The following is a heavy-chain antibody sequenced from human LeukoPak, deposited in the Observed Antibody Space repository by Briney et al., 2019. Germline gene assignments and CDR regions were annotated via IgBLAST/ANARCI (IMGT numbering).Heavy chain of an antibody. J-gene: IGHJ6*02. V-gene: IGHV1-18*01. CDR1: GYTFTSYG. Sequence: ASVKVSCKASGYTFTSYGISWVRQAPGQGLEWMGWISAYNGNTNYAQELQGRVTMTTDTSTSTAYMELRSLRSDDTAVYYCARDQGVAVAGFGDGMDVWGQGTTVTVSS. D-gene: IGHD6-19*01. CDR3: ARDQGVAVAGFGDGMDV. CDR2: ISAYNGNT.